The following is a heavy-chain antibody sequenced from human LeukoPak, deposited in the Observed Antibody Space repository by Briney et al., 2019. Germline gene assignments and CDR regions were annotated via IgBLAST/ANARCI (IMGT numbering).Heavy chain of an antibody. J-gene: IGHJ4*02. V-gene: IGHV5-51*01. CDR1: GYTFTNYW. D-gene: IGHD3-10*01. Sequence: GESLKISCKASGYTFTNYWIGWVRQMPGKGLEWMGIMYPGDSDTRYSPSFQGQVTISADKSISTTYLQWSRLKASDTAMFYCAASTYGSGSYVGFDSWGQGTLVTVSS. CDR3: AASTYGSGSYVGFDS. CDR2: MYPGDSDT.